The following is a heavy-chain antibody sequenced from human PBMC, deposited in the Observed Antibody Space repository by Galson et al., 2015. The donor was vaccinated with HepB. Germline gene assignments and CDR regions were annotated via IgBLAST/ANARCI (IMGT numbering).Heavy chain of an antibody. CDR1: GFTFSSYG. D-gene: IGHD3-16*02. V-gene: IGHV3-21*01. J-gene: IGHJ6*02. Sequence: LRLSCAASGFTFSSYGMHWARQAPGKGLEWVSSISSSSSYIYYADSVKGRFTISRDNAKNSLYLQMNSLRAEDTAVYYCARDSRLGELSAPHYYYGMDVWGQGTTVTVPS. CDR2: ISSSSSYI. CDR3: ARDSRLGELSAPHYYYGMDV.